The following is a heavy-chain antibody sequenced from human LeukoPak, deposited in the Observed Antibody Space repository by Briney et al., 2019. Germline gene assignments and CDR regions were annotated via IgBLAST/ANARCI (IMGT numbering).Heavy chain of an antibody. D-gene: IGHD3-22*01. Sequence: SETLSLTCTVSGGSISSYYWSWIRQPPGKGLEWIEYIYYSGSTNYNPSLKSRVTISVDTSKNQFSLKLSSVTAADTAAYYCAGASYDSSGVHWGQGTLVTVSS. V-gene: IGHV4-59*01. CDR2: IYYSGST. J-gene: IGHJ4*02. CDR1: GGSISSYY. CDR3: AGASYDSSGVH.